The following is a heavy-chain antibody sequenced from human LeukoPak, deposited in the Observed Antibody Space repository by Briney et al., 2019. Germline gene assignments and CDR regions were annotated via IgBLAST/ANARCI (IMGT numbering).Heavy chain of an antibody. J-gene: IGHJ4*02. V-gene: IGHV4-59*08. D-gene: IGHD2-2*01. CDR2: IYYSGST. CDR3: ARRRGLYCSSTSCYENYYFDY. Sequence: SETLSLTCTVSGGSISSYYWSWIRQPPGKGLEWIGYIYYSGSTYYNPSLKSRVTISVDTSKNQFSLKLSSVTAADTAVYYCARRRGLYCSSTSCYENYYFDYWGQGTLVTVSS. CDR1: GGSISSYY.